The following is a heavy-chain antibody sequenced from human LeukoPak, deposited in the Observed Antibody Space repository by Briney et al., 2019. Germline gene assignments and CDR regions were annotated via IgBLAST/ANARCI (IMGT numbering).Heavy chain of an antibody. J-gene: IGHJ6*02. D-gene: IGHD5-12*01. Sequence: GGSLRLSCAASGFTFSSYGMHSVRQAPGKGLEWVAVIWYDGSNKYYADSVKGRFTISRDNSKNTLYLHMNSLRAEDTAVYYCARPRGYSGYDSPPPPYGMDVWGQGTTVTVSS. CDR2: IWYDGSNK. CDR3: ARPRGYSGYDSPPPPYGMDV. V-gene: IGHV3-33*01. CDR1: GFTFSSYG.